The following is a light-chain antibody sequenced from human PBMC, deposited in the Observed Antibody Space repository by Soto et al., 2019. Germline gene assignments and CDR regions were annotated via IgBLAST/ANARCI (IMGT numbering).Light chain of an antibody. V-gene: IGLV1-47*01. CDR3: AAWDDILSAYV. CDR2: RNN. Sequence: QSVLTQPPSASGTPGQRVTISCSGSSSNIGSNYVYWYQQLPGTAPKLLIYRNNQRPSGVPDRFAGSKSAPSASLASSGLGSEYVADYYCAAWDDILSAYVFGTRSKLTVL. CDR1: SSNIGSNY. J-gene: IGLJ1*01.